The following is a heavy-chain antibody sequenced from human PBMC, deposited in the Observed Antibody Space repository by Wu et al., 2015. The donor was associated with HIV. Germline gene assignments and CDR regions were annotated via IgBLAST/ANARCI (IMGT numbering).Heavy chain of an antibody. CDR2: IHPTSGDT. CDR1: GYSLSPYY. J-gene: IGHJ4*02. CDR3: AGYASGYNWLRY. V-gene: IGHV1-2*02. D-gene: IGHD5-12*01. Sequence: QGQLVQSGTEVKNPGASVKVSCKASGYSLSPYYMHWVRQAPGQGLEWMGWIHPTSGDTKYAQSFQGRVTMTLDTSINTAYMELNRLRSDDTAVYYCAGYASGYNWLRYWGQGTLVTVS.